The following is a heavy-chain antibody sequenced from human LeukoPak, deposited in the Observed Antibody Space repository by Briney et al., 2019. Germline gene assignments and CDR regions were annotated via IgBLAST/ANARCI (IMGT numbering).Heavy chain of an antibody. CDR3: ARVICGGDCYLNWFDP. V-gene: IGHV4-59*01. CDR1: GGSISSYY. D-gene: IGHD2-21*02. Sequence: SETLSLTCTVSGGSISSYYWSWIRQPPGKGLEWIGYIYYSGSTNYNPSLKSRVTISVDTSKNQFSLKLSSVTAADTAVYYCARVICGGDCYLNWFDPWGQGTLVTVSS. J-gene: IGHJ5*02. CDR2: IYYSGST.